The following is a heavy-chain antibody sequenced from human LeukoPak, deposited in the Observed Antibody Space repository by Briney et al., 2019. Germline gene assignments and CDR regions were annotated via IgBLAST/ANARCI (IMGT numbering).Heavy chain of an antibody. CDR2: INTNTGNP. J-gene: IGHJ4*02. V-gene: IGHV7-4-1*02. CDR3: ARDGYYDSSGCYYFDY. Sequence: ASVKVSCKTSGYTFSYYVMNWVRQAPGQGLEWMGWINTNTGNPTYAQGLTGRFVFSLDTSVSTAYLQISSLKAEDTAVYYCARDGYYDSSGCYYFDYWGQGTLVTVSS. D-gene: IGHD3-22*01. CDR1: GYTFSYYV.